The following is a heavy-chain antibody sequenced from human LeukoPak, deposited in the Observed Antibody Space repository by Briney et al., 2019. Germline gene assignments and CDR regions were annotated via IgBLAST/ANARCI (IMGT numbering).Heavy chain of an antibody. CDR3: ASHYGSGSYYSTN. V-gene: IGHV4-39*07. D-gene: IGHD3-10*01. Sequence: SETLSLTCTVSGGSISSSSYYWGWIRQPPGTGLEWIGSIYYSGSTYYNPSLKSRVTISVDTSKNQFSLKLSSVTAADTAVYYCASHYGSGSYYSTNWGQGTLVTVSS. CDR2: IYYSGST. J-gene: IGHJ4*02. CDR1: GGSISSSSYY.